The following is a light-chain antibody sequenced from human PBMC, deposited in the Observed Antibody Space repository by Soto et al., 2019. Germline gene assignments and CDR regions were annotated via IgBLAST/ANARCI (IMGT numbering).Light chain of an antibody. CDR2: VVS. Sequence: QSALTQPASVSGSPGQSITISCTGTSSDVGGYNYVAWYQQHPGKALKLMIYVVSNRPSGVSNRFSGSKSGNTASLTISWLQAEDEADYYCISYTSSSTDGFGTGTKVTVL. J-gene: IGLJ1*01. CDR1: SSDVGGYNY. CDR3: ISYTSSSTDG. V-gene: IGLV2-14*01.